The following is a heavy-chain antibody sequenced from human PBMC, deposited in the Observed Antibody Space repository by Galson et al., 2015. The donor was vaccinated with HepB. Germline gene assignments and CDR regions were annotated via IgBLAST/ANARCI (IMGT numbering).Heavy chain of an antibody. Sequence: SLRLSCAASGFTFTGYPMHWVRQAPGKGLEWLPYISSYSHTTYYADSVKGRFTISRDNAKTSLYLQMNSLRAEDTAVYYCARAYCSRLSCSSNDYWGQGTLVTVSS. D-gene: IGHD2-2*01. CDR3: ARAYCSRLSCSSNDY. V-gene: IGHV3-48*04. J-gene: IGHJ4*02. CDR2: ISSYSHTT. CDR1: GFTFTGYP.